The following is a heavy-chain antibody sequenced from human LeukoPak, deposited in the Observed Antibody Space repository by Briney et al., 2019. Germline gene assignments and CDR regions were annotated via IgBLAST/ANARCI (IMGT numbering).Heavy chain of an antibody. CDR3: ARERYCSGGGCYRGYAFHI. Sequence: GGSLRLSCAVSGFTFNNYYMTWVRQAPGKGLEWVAGIKEDGSETYYVDSVKGRFTISRDNAKNSLFLQMSSLRAGDTAVYYCARERYCSGGGCYRGYAFHIWGQGTMVTVSS. D-gene: IGHD2-15*01. CDR1: GFTFNNYY. CDR2: IKEDGSET. V-gene: IGHV3-7*01. J-gene: IGHJ3*02.